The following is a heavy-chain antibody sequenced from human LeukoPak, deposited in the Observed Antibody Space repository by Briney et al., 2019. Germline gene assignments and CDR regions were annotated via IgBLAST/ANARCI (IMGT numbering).Heavy chain of an antibody. D-gene: IGHD1-26*01. Sequence: GGSLRLSCAASGFTFSNYWMHWVRQAPGKGLVRVSRINSDESSTSYADSVKGRFTISRDNAKNTLYLQMNSLRAEDTAVYYCARDGRYYFDYWGQGTLVTVSS. CDR2: INSDESST. J-gene: IGHJ4*02. CDR1: GFTFSNYW. V-gene: IGHV3-74*01. CDR3: ARDGRYYFDY.